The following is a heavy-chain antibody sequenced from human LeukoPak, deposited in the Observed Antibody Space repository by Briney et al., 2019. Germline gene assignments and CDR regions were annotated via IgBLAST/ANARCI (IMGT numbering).Heavy chain of an antibody. D-gene: IGHD4-23*01. J-gene: IGHJ4*02. Sequence: GGSLRLSCAASGFTFSSYSINWVRQAPGKGLEWVSYISSSSTISYADSVKGRFTISRDNANNSLYLQMNSLGDEDTAVYYCARGGTSSSLAYWGQGTLVTVSS. CDR2: ISSSSTI. CDR1: GFTFSSYS. V-gene: IGHV3-48*02. CDR3: ARGGTSSSLAY.